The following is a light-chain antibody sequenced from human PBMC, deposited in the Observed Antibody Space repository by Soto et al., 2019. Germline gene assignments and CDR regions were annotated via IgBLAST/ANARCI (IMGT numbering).Light chain of an antibody. CDR3: QQYNNWPPVWT. CDR1: QSVSSN. Sequence: EIVMTHSPATLSVSPEEGATLSCRASQSVSSNLAWYQQKPGQAPRLLIYGAYTRATGIPARFSGSGSGTGVSLTIVSLQSEDFAVYYCQQYNNWPPVWTFGQGTKVDIK. V-gene: IGKV3-15*01. CDR2: GAY. J-gene: IGKJ1*01.